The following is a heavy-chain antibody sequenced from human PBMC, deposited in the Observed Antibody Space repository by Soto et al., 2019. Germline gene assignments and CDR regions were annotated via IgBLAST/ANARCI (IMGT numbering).Heavy chain of an antibody. CDR2: ISTYKGNT. CDR3: ATRSPAFDY. Sequence: QVQLVQSGPEVKKPGASVKVSCKTSGYTFTSYGIAWVRQAPGQGLEWMGWISTYKGNTNYAQKFQGRVTMTTDTSTSTAYMELRSLRADDTAVYYCATRSPAFDYWGQGTLVTVSS. CDR1: GYTFTSYG. V-gene: IGHV1-18*01. J-gene: IGHJ4*02.